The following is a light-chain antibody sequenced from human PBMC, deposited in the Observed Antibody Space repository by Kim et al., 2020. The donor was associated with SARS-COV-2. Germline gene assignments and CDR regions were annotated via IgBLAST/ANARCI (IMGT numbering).Light chain of an antibody. CDR3: QQYNNWPIT. Sequence: VSPGERATLSCRASQSVSSNLAWYQQKPGHAPRLLIYGASTRATGIPARFSGSGSGTEFTLTISSLQSEDFAVYYCQQYNNWPITFGPGTKVDIK. CDR2: GAS. V-gene: IGKV3-15*01. CDR1: QSVSSN. J-gene: IGKJ3*01.